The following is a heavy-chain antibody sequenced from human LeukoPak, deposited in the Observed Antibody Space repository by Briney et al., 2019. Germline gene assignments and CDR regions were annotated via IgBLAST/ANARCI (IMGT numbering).Heavy chain of an antibody. V-gene: IGHV3-9*01. CDR2: INWNSGSI. J-gene: IGHJ3*02. CDR1: GFTVSSNY. D-gene: IGHD2-15*01. CDR3: AKGGGIVVSDGFGI. Sequence: HPGGSLRLSCAASGFTVSSNYMSWVRQAPGKGLEWVSGINWNSGSIGYADSVKGRFTISRDNAKNSLYLQMNSLRAEDTALYYCAKGGGIVVSDGFGIWGQGTMVTVSS.